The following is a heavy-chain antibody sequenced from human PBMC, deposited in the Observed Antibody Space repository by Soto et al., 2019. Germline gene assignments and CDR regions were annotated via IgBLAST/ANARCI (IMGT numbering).Heavy chain of an antibody. V-gene: IGHV4-4*07. J-gene: IGHJ5*02. Sequence: SETLSLTCTVSGASISGYYWSWIRKSAGKGLEWIGRIYATGTTDYNPSLKSRVMMSVDTSKKQFSLKLRSVTAADTAVYYCVRDGTKTLRDWFDPWGQG. CDR1: GASISGYY. CDR2: IYATGTT. D-gene: IGHD1-1*01. CDR3: VRDGTKTLRDWFDP.